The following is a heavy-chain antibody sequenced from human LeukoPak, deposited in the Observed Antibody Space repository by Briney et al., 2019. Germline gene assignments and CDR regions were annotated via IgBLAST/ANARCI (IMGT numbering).Heavy chain of an antibody. CDR2: IYYSGST. CDR3: ARGRRRYCSGGSCYFFDP. V-gene: IGHV4-61*08. D-gene: IGHD2-15*01. Sequence: SETLSLTCTVSGGSISSGGYSWSWIRQPPGKGLEWIGYIYYSGSTNYNPSLKSRVTISVDTSKNQFSLKLSSVTAADTAVYYCARGRRRYCSGGSCYFFDPWGQGTLVTVSS. J-gene: IGHJ5*02. CDR1: GGSISSGGYS.